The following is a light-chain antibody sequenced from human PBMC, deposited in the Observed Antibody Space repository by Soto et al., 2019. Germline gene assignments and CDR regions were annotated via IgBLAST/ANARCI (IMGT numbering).Light chain of an antibody. V-gene: IGKV1-5*03. CDR1: QTIDSW. CDR2: KAS. CDR3: QQYHNYSGT. J-gene: IGKJ1*01. Sequence: DIELTQSPSTLSASVGDRVTITCRASQTIDSWLAWYQQRPGKPPNLLIYKASNLASGVPARFSGSGSGTEFTLTINSLQPDDFAVYYCQQYHNYSGTFGQGTKVDIK.